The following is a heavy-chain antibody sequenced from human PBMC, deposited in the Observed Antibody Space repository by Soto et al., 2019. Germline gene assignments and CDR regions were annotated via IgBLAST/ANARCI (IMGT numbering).Heavy chain of an antibody. V-gene: IGHV3-74*01. CDR1: RLTFSNYW. J-gene: IGHJ6*02. CDR3: ARHRDAHMDV. CDR2: INSDGSST. Sequence: GGSLRPSCAASRLTFSNYWMHWVRHAPGKGLVWVSRINSDGSSTNYADSVKGRFTISRDSAKNTLYLQMNSLRAEDTAVYYCARHRDAHMDVWGQGTTVTVSS.